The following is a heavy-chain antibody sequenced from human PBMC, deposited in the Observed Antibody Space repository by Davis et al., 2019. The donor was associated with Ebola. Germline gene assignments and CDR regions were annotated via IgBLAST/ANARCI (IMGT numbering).Heavy chain of an antibody. Sequence: ASVTVSCKASGYTFTSYDINWVRQATGQGLEWMGWMNPNSGNTGYAQKFQGRVTMTRNTSISTAYMELSSLRSEDTAVYYCARDYGDYIPFDYWGQGTLVTVSS. J-gene: IGHJ4*02. CDR3: ARDYGDYIPFDY. D-gene: IGHD4-17*01. CDR1: GYTFTSYD. CDR2: MNPNSGNT. V-gene: IGHV1-8*01.